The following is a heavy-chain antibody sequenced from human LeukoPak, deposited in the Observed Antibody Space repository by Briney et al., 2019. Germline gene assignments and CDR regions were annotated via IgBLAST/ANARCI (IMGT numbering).Heavy chain of an antibody. D-gene: IGHD1-26*01. CDR1: GVTFSGYS. CDR2: ITATSLHI. V-gene: IGHV3-21*01. J-gene: IGHJ4*02. Sequence: KPGGSLRLSCAASGVTFSGYSMNWVRQAPGKGLEWVSAITATSLHIYYADSVKGRFTISRDNAKNSLYLQMNSLRAEDTAVYYCARDWEWELLTGLLGYWGQGTLVTVSS. CDR3: ARDWEWELLTGLLGY.